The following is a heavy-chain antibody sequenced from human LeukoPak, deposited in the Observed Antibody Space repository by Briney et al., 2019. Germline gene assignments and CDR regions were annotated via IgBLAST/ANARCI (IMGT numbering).Heavy chain of an antibody. CDR3: ARAIPYYGSGSYRLYNWFDP. V-gene: IGHV4-34*01. CDR1: GGSVSDYY. CDR2: INHSGST. Sequence: SETLSLTCTVSGGSVSDYYWSWIRQPPGKGLEWIGEINHSGSTNYNPSLKSRVTISVDTSKNQFSLKLSSVTAADTAVYYCARAIPYYGSGSYRLYNWFDPWGQGTLVTVSS. D-gene: IGHD3-10*01. J-gene: IGHJ5*02.